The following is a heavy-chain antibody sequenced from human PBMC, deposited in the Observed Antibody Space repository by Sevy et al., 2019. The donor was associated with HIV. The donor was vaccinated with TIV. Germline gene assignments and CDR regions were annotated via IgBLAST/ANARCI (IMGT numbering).Heavy chain of an antibody. D-gene: IGHD3-22*01. J-gene: IGHJ3*01. CDR1: VFIFNNYA. CDR3: AKDYYDSGGSYFYPARPTAFDL. Sequence: GGSLRLSCAGSVFIFNNYAMSWVRQVPGKGLEWVSGINGNGDSTNYADSAKGRFTISRDNSKSTLYLQMNSLRAEDTVVYYCAKDYYDSGGSYFYPARPTAFDLWGQGTMVTVSS. V-gene: IGHV3-23*01. CDR2: INGNGDST.